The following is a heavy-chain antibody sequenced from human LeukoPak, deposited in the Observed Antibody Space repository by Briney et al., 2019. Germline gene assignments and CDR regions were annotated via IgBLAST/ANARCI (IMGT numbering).Heavy chain of an antibody. J-gene: IGHJ3*02. V-gene: IGHV1-18*01. CDR2: ISAYNGNT. Sequence: VASVKVSCKASGYTFTSYGISWVRQAPGQGLEWMGWISAYNGNTNYAQKLQGRVTMTTDTSTSTAYMELRSLRSDDTAVYYCARPMSSVAPSAFDIWGQGTMVTVSS. CDR1: GYTFTSYG. D-gene: IGHD5-12*01. CDR3: ARPMSSVAPSAFDI.